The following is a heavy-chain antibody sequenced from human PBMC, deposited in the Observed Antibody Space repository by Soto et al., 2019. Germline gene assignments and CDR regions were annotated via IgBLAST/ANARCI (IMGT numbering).Heavy chain of an antibody. J-gene: IGHJ4*01. CDR3: ARGEQYSGRIFDY. V-gene: IGHV6-1*01. CDR1: GGSISSNRAP. CDR2: SYYRTKWYY. Sequence: SQPLPLTRPITGGSISSNRAPCTRVRPSPTQGLKWQGRSYYRTKWYYEYAVSVRGRITVNPDTSKYKCTVQRNAVTPEDTAVYFCARGEQYSGRIFDYWGQGTLVTVSS. D-gene: IGHD1-26*01.